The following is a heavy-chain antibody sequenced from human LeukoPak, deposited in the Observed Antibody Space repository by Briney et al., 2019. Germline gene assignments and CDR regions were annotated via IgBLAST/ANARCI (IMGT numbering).Heavy chain of an antibody. J-gene: IGHJ4*02. D-gene: IGHD1-26*01. CDR2: INEDGSTT. CDR1: GFIFRSNW. V-gene: IGHV3-74*01. CDR3: VRDLGGRSGH. Sequence: GGSLRLSCAASGFIFRSNWMHWVRQAPGKGLVWVSRINEDGSTTNHADSVKGRFTISRDDVKNTLYMEMNSLRAEDTAVYYCVRDLGGRSGHWGQGTLVTVSS.